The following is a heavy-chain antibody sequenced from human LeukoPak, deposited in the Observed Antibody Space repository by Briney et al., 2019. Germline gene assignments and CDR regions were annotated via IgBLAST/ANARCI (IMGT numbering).Heavy chain of an antibody. V-gene: IGHV1-8*01. Sequence: ASVKVSCKASGYTFTSYDINWVRQATGQGLEWMGWMNPNSGNTGYAQKFQGRVTMTRNTSISTAYMELSSLRSEDTAVYYCARGLRGYSGYDPHRDVWGQGTTVTVSS. CDR3: ARGLRGYSGYDPHRDV. CDR1: GYTFTSYD. CDR2: MNPNSGNT. J-gene: IGHJ6*02. D-gene: IGHD5-12*01.